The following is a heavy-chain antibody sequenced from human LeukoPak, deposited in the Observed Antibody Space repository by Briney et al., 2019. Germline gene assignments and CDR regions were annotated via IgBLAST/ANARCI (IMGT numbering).Heavy chain of an antibody. CDR2: ISGSGGST. Sequence: GGSLRLSCAASGFTFSSYAMSWVRQAPGKGLEWVSGISGSGGSTYYADSVKGRFTISRDNSKNTLYLQMNSLRAEDTAVYYCTRVRSPNWFDPWGQGTLVTVSS. CDR1: GFTFSSYA. J-gene: IGHJ5*02. V-gene: IGHV3-23*01. D-gene: IGHD3-10*01. CDR3: TRVRSPNWFDP.